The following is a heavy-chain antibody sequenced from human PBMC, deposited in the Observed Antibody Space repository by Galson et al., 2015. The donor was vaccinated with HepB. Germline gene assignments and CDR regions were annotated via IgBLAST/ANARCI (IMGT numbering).Heavy chain of an antibody. Sequence: SVKVSCKASGYTFTSYAMHWVRQAPGQRLEWMGWINAGNGNTKYSQKFQGRVTITRDTSASTAYMELSSLRSEDTAVYYCASSGYGEWGGYYYYYMDVWGKGTTVTVSS. V-gene: IGHV1-3*01. CDR1: GYTFTSYA. D-gene: IGHD4-17*01. CDR2: INAGNGNT. J-gene: IGHJ6*03. CDR3: ASSGYGEWGGYYYYYMDV.